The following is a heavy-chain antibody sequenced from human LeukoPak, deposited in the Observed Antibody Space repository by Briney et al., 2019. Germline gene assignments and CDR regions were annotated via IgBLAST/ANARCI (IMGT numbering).Heavy chain of an antibody. CDR1: GGTFSSYA. J-gene: IGHJ4*02. V-gene: IGHV1-69*04. CDR3: ARAHDCSGYRLPRFDY. CDR2: IIPILGIA. D-gene: IGHD3-22*01. Sequence: ASVKVSCKASGGTFSSYAISWVRQAPGQGLEWMGRIIPILGIANYAQKFQGRVTITADKSTSTAYMELSSLRSEDTAVYYCARAHDCSGYRLPRFDYWGQGTLVTVSS.